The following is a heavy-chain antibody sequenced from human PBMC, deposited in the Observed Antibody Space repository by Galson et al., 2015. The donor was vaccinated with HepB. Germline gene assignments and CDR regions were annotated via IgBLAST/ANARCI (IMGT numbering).Heavy chain of an antibody. V-gene: IGHV3-30-3*01. Sequence: SLRLSCAASGFTFSSYAMHWVRQAPGKGLEWVAVISYDGSNKYYADSVKGRFTISRDNSKNTLYLQMNSLRAEDTAVYYCARGGIFGTAEYFQHWGQGTLVTVSS. CDR2: ISYDGSNK. D-gene: IGHD3-3*01. CDR3: ARGGIFGTAEYFQH. CDR1: GFTFSSYA. J-gene: IGHJ1*01.